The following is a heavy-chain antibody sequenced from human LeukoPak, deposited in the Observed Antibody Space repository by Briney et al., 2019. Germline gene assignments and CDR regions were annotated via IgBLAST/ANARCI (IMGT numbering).Heavy chain of an antibody. CDR1: GFTFSSYS. Sequence: PGGSLRLSCAASGFTFSSYSMNWVRQAPGKGLEWVANIKQDGSEKYYVDSVKGRFTISRDNAKNSLYLQMNGLRADDTALYYCTRDAFQSGPWTYRFDYWGQGTLVTVSS. J-gene: IGHJ4*02. D-gene: IGHD3-16*02. CDR3: TRDAFQSGPWTYRFDY. V-gene: IGHV3-7*03. CDR2: IKQDGSEK.